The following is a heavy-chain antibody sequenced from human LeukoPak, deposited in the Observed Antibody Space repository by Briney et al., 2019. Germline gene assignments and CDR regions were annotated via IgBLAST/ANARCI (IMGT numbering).Heavy chain of an antibody. CDR3: ARADSSGSFLGDALDF. Sequence: TGGSLRLSCAASGFTFINYAISWVRQAPGEGLEWVSTLSSSGHSTYYADSVKGRFTISRDNSKNNLQLNSLRVDDTAVYYCARADSSGSFLGDALDFWGQGTLVIVSS. CDR2: LSSSGHST. D-gene: IGHD3-22*01. V-gene: IGHV3-23*01. J-gene: IGHJ3*01. CDR1: GFTFINYA.